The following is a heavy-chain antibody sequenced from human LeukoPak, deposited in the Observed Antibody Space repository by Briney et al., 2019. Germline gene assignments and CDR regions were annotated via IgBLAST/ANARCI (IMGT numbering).Heavy chain of an antibody. Sequence: GESLKISCKGSGYSFTNYWIGWVRQMPGKGLEWMGIIYPGDSDTRYSPSFQGQVTISADKSITTAYLQWSSLKASDTAVYYCARRGKKRFGDPRSSSANYFDSWGQGTLVTVSS. CDR1: GYSFTNYW. D-gene: IGHD6-6*01. CDR2: IYPGDSDT. V-gene: IGHV5-51*01. J-gene: IGHJ4*02. CDR3: ARRGKKRFGDPRSSSANYFDS.